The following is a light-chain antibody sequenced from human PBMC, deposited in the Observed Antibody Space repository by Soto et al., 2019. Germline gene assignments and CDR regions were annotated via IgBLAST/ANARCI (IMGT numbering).Light chain of an antibody. CDR1: SSDVGGYRY. CDR3: QSYDRSLSSPI. CDR2: EVS. V-gene: IGLV2-14*01. J-gene: IGLJ2*01. Sequence: QSVLTQPASVSGSPGQSITISCTGTSSDVGGYRYVSWYQHHPGKAPKLMIYEVSNRPSGVSNRFSGSKSGNTASLTISGLQAEDEADYYCQSYDRSLSSPIFGGGTKVTVL.